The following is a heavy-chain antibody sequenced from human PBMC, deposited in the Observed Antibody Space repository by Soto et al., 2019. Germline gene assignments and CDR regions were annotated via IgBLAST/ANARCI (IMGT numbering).Heavy chain of an antibody. Sequence: SETLSLTCTVSGGSISSYYWSWIQQPPGKGLEWIGYIYYSGSTNYNPSLKSRVTISVDTSKNQFSLKLSSVTAADTAVYYCARRWGGTFDIWGQGTMVTVSS. J-gene: IGHJ3*02. V-gene: IGHV4-59*08. CDR3: ARRWGGTFDI. D-gene: IGHD3-10*01. CDR1: GGSISSYY. CDR2: IYYSGST.